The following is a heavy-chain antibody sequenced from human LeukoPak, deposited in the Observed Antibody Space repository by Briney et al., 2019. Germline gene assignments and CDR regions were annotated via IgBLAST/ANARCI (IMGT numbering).Heavy chain of an antibody. Sequence: AGSLRLSCAASGFTFSSYAMCWVRQAPGKGLEWVSAISGSGGSTYCADSVKGRFTISRDNSKNTLYLEMDSLRAEDTAVYYCAKGKRRQRADDAFDIWGQGTLVTVSS. CDR2: ISGSGGST. V-gene: IGHV3-23*01. CDR1: GFTFSSYA. J-gene: IGHJ3*02. CDR3: AKGKRRQRADDAFDI.